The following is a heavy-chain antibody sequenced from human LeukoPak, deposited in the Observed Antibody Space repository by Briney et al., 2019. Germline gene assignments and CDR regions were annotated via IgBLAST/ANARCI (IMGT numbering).Heavy chain of an antibody. J-gene: IGHJ4*02. CDR2: ISGSGDNT. Sequence: PGGSLRLSCAASGFTFISYAVGWVRQAPGKGLEWVAAISGSGDNTYYADSVKGRFTISRDISRDNSKNTVYLQMNSLRAEDTAVYYCAKDSVPLARGARGYSDYWGQGTLVTVSS. CDR3: AKDSVPLARGARGYSDY. D-gene: IGHD3-10*01. V-gene: IGHV3-23*01. CDR1: GFTFISYA.